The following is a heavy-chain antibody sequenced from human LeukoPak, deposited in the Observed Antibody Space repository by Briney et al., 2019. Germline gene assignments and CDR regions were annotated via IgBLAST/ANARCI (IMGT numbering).Heavy chain of an antibody. V-gene: IGHV4-34*01. CDR1: GGFFSGYY. D-gene: IGHD6-13*01. CDR3: ARLIAAAGTRVDY. Sequence: SETLSLTCAVYGGFFSGYYWSWIRQPPGKGLEWIGEINHSGSTNYNPSLTSRVTISVDTSKNQFSLKLSSVTAADTAVYYCARLIAAAGTRVDYWGQGTLVTVSS. CDR2: INHSGST. J-gene: IGHJ4*02.